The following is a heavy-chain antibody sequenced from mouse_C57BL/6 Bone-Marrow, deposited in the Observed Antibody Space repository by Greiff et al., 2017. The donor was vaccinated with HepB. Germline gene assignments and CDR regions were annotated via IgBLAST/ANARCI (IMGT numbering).Heavy chain of an antibody. J-gene: IGHJ4*01. CDR1: GYTFTDYY. CDR3: ARGGFPYAMDY. Sequence: EVQLQQSGPELVKPGASVKISCKASGYTFTDYYMNWVKQSHGKSLEWIGDINPNNGGTSYNQKFKGKATLTVDKSSSTAYMELRSLTSEDSAVYYCARGGFPYAMDYWGQGTSVTVSS. CDR2: INPNNGGT. V-gene: IGHV1-26*01.